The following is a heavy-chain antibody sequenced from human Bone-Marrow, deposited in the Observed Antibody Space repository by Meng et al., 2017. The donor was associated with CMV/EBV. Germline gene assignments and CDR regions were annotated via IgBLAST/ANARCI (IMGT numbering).Heavy chain of an antibody. CDR2: ISYDGNNK. J-gene: IGHJ3*02. D-gene: IGHD6-25*01. CDR1: GFTFSSYG. V-gene: IGHV3-30*19. Sequence: GESLKISCAASGFTFSSYGMHWVRQAPGKGLEWVAVISYDGNNKYYADSVKGRFTISRDNSKNTLYLQMNSLRAEDTAVYYCARSASDAFDICGQGTMVTVSS. CDR3: ARSASDAFDI.